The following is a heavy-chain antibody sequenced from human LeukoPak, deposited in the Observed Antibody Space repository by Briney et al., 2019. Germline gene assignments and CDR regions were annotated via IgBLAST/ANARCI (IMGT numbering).Heavy chain of an antibody. V-gene: IGHV4-4*07. CDR3: ARETVKTTRWYIEY. CDR2: VYPSGST. Sequence: SETLSLTCTVSGGSISSYYWTWIRQPAGKGLEYIGRVYPSGSTYYNPSLKSRVTVSVDTSKNHFSLKLTSVTAADTAIYYCARETVKTTRWYIEYWGQGILVTVSS. CDR1: GGSISSYY. J-gene: IGHJ4*02. D-gene: IGHD1-7*01.